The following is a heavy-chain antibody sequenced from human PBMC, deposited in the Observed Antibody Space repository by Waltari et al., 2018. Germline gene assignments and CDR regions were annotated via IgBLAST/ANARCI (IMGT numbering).Heavy chain of an antibody. CDR1: GGTFSIYA. J-gene: IGHJ3*01. D-gene: IGHD5-12*01. Sequence: QGQLVQSGAEVKKPGSSVRVSCKASGGTFSIYAHDWVRQAPGQGLEWMGQIIPVIGTPKYAPRFQGRFTITADSATKTVYMEVSSLRPDDTAVYYCARLPGYSDHYTEDAFNVWGQGTMVTVSS. V-gene: IGHV1-69*13. CDR2: IIPVIGTP. CDR3: ARLPGYSDHYTEDAFNV.